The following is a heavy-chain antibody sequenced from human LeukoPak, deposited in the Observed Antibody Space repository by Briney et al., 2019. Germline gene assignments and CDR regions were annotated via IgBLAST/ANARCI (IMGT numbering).Heavy chain of an antibody. D-gene: IGHD3-16*01. CDR1: GFTFTTYA. CDR3: ARLLETYDYVWGSYGFDS. Sequence: GGSLRLSCAASGFTFTTYAMSWVRQAPGKGLEWVSVISGSGDSTYYADSVKGRFTISRDNAKNSLYLQMNGLRAEDTAVFYCARLLETYDYVWGSYGFDSWGQGTLVTVSS. CDR2: ISGSGDST. V-gene: IGHV3-23*01. J-gene: IGHJ4*02.